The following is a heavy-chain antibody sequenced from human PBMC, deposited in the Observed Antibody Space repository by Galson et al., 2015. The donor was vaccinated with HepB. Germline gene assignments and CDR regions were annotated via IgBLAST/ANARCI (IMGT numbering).Heavy chain of an antibody. CDR3: ARDVAVAARPRFFDY. J-gene: IGHJ4*02. D-gene: IGHD6-6*01. CDR1: GFTFSSYS. CDR2: ISSSSSYI. Sequence: SLRLSCAASGFTFSSYSMNWVRQAPGKGLEWVSSISSSSSYIYYADSVKGRFTISRDNAKNSLYLQMNSLRAEDTAVYYCARDVAVAARPRFFDYWGQGTLVTVSS. V-gene: IGHV3-21*01.